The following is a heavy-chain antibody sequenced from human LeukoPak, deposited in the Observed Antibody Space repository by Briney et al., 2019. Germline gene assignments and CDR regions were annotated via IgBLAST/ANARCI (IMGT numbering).Heavy chain of an antibody. J-gene: IGHJ4*02. Sequence: GGSLRLSCAASGFAVSSNYMSWVRQAPGKGLEWVSVIYSGGSTYYADSVKGRFTISRDNSKNTLYLQMNSLRVEDTAVYYCAREVVIVGGTGGGFDYWGQGTLVTVSS. V-gene: IGHV3-53*01. CDR3: AREVVIVGGTGGGFDY. D-gene: IGHD1-26*01. CDR2: IYSGGST. CDR1: GFAVSSNY.